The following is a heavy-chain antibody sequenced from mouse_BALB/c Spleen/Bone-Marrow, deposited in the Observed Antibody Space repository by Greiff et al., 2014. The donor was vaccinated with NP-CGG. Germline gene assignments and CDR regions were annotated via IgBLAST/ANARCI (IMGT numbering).Heavy chain of an antibody. D-gene: IGHD4-1*01. J-gene: IGHJ1*01. CDR3: TRNWDWYFDV. V-gene: IGHV1-5*01. Sequence: VQLQQSGTVLTRPGASVKMSCKASGYSFTSYWMHWLKQRPGQGLEWIGAIYPGNSDTTYNQKFKGKAKLTAVTPASTAYMELSSLTNEDSAVYYCTRNWDWYFDVWGAGTTVTVSS. CDR2: IYPGNSDT. CDR1: GYSFTSYW.